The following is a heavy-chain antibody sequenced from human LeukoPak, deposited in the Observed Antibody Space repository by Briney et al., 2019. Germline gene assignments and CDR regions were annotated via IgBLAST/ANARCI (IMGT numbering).Heavy chain of an antibody. CDR2: IYPGNSDT. Sequence: AGESLKISCKGSGYSFTTYWIAWVRQMPGKGLEWMGIIYPGNSDTRYSPSFQGQVTITADKSINTAYLQWSSLKASDTAMYYCARTTSGDHDYWGQGTLVTVSS. J-gene: IGHJ4*02. D-gene: IGHD7-27*01. V-gene: IGHV5-51*01. CDR3: ARTTSGDHDY. CDR1: GYSFTTYW.